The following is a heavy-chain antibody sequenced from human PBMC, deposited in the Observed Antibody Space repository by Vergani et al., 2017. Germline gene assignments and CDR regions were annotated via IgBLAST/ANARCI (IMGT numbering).Heavy chain of an antibody. CDR3: ATKSCGTPGCQIGYFRE. Sequence: QVHLVESGGGVVQPGRSLRLSCVVSGFTSSYYGMHWVRQAPGKGLEWVAVISYDGTQKYYADSVKGRFTISRDNSKSTLYLQMNSLRHEDTAVYYCATKSCGTPGCQIGYFREWGQGTLVTVSS. D-gene: IGHD1-1*01. CDR1: GFTSSYYG. CDR2: ISYDGTQK. V-gene: IGHV3-30*03. J-gene: IGHJ1*01.